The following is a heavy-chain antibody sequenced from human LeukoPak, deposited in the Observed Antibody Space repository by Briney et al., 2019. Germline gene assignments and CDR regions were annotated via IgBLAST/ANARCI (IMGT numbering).Heavy chain of an antibody. D-gene: IGHD2-21*02. V-gene: IGHV4-38-2*01. CDR1: GYSISSGYY. CDR3: ARAYCSGDCNYLAQYFDY. CDR2: IYHSGIT. J-gene: IGHJ4*02. Sequence: SETLSLTCAVSGYSISSGYYWGWVRQPPGKGLEWIGSIYHSGITHYNTSLKSRVTMSVDTSKNQFSLKLSSVTAADTAVYYCARAYCSGDCNYLAQYFDYWGQGTLVTVSS.